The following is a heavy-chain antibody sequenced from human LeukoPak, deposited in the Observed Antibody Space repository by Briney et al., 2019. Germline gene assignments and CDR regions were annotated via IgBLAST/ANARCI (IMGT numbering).Heavy chain of an antibody. Sequence: ASVTVSCTASGYTFTGYYMHWVRQAPGQGVEWMGRINPNSGGTNYAQKFQGRVTMTRDTSISTAYMELSRLRSDDTAVYYCARLPTDYYDSSGYTYWGQGTLVTVSS. CDR1: GYTFTGYY. CDR3: ARLPTDYYDSSGYTY. D-gene: IGHD3-22*01. J-gene: IGHJ4*02. CDR2: INPNSGGT. V-gene: IGHV1-2*06.